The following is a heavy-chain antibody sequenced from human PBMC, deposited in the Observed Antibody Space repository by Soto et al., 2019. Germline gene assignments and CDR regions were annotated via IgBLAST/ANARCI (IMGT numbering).Heavy chain of an antibody. Sequence: GASVKVSCKASGGTFSSYAISWVRQAPGQGLEWMGGIIPIFGTANYAQKFQGRVTITADESTSTAYMELSSLRSEDTAVYYCAKGDFSTVAEIHYYYYGMDVWGQGATVTVSS. CDR1: GGTFSSYA. J-gene: IGHJ6*02. CDR3: AKGDFSTVAEIHYYYYGMDV. D-gene: IGHD4-17*01. V-gene: IGHV1-69*13. CDR2: IIPIFGTA.